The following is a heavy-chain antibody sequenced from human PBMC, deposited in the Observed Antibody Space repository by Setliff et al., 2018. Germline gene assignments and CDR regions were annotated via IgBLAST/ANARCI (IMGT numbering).Heavy chain of an antibody. CDR3: AKDRPQGVNGRSLDY. J-gene: IGHJ4*02. CDR1: GFTFSNYA. CDR2: IYSDGSST. D-gene: IGHD3-10*01. V-gene: IGHV3-23*03. Sequence: GGSLRLSCAASGFTFSNYAMNWVRQAPGKGLEWVSVIYSDGSSTYYGDSVKGRFTISGDNYQNKLYLQMNSLIAEDTAVYYCAKDRPQGVNGRSLDYWGRGALVTVSS.